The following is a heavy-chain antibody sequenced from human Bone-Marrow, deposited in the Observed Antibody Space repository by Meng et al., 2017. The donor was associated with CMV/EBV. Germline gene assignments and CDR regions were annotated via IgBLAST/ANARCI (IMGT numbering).Heavy chain of an antibody. Sequence: GEYLKISCAASGFTFSSYAMHWVRQAPGKGLEWVAVISYDGSNKYYADSVKGRFTISRDNSKNTLYLQMNSLRAEDTAVYYCARVRVLYWYFDLWGRGTLVTVSS. CDR3: ARVRVLYWYFDL. CDR1: GFTFSSYA. D-gene: IGHD2/OR15-2a*01. V-gene: IGHV3-30-3*01. CDR2: ISYDGSNK. J-gene: IGHJ2*01.